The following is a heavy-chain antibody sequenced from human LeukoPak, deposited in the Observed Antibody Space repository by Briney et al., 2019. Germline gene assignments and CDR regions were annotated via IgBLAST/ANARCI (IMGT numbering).Heavy chain of an antibody. Sequence: GGSLKISRKGSGYRFSSYWINWVRQVPGKGLEWMGRIDPSDSYTNYKPSFQGHVTISAEKSISTAYLQWSSLMASDAAMYYCAIHTISDYWGQGTQVTVSS. CDR3: AIHTISDY. CDR2: IDPSDSYT. V-gene: IGHV5-10-1*01. J-gene: IGHJ4*02. D-gene: IGHD3-10*01. CDR1: GYRFSSYW.